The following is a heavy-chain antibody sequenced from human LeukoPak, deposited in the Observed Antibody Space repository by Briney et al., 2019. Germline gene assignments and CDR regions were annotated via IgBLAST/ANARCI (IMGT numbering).Heavy chain of an antibody. D-gene: IGHD1-7*01. CDR3: ARDAGTTGPIDY. CDR1: GYTFTGYY. V-gene: IGHV1-2*02. J-gene: IGHJ4*02. Sequence: ASVEVSCKASGYTFTGYYMHWVRQAPGQGLEWMGWINPNSGGTNYAQKFQGRVTMTRDTSISTAYMELSRLRSDDTAVYYCARDAGTTGPIDYWGQGTLVTVSS. CDR2: INPNSGGT.